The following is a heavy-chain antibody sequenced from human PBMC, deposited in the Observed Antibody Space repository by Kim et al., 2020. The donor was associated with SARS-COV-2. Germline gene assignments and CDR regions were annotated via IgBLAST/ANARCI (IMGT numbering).Heavy chain of an antibody. V-gene: IGHV4-34*01. J-gene: IGHJ6*02. D-gene: IGHD5-18*01. CDR3: AREGGYKIGFYYYYGMDV. Sequence: KSRVTISVDTSKNQFSLKLSSVTAADTAVYYCAREGGYKIGFYYYYGMDVWGQGTTVTVSS.